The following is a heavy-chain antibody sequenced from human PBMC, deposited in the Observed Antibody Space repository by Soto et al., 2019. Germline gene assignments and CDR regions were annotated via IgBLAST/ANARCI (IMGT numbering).Heavy chain of an antibody. CDR1: GFTFSSYG. CDR3: ARESYDSGSFDY. D-gene: IGHD3-10*01. CDR2: IWYDGSNK. Sequence: GGYLRLSCAASGFTFSSYGMHWVRQAPGKGLEWVAVIWYDGSNKYYADSVKGRFTISRDNSKNTLYLLMNSLRAEDTAVYYCARESYDSGSFDYWGQGTLVTVSS. V-gene: IGHV3-33*01. J-gene: IGHJ4*02.